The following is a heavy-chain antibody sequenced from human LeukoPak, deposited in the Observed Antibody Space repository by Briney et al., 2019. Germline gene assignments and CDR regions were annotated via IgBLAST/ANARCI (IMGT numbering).Heavy chain of an antibody. CDR2: ICSSRSYI. V-gene: IGHV3-21*01. D-gene: IGHD3-10*01. Sequence: GGALRLSCESSGFTFSSYSMQWVRQALGKGRGWVSSICSSRSYIYYADSVKSRFTISRDNAKNSLYLQMTSLRAEDTAVYYCARGEAMVRGVASFDIWGQGTMVTVSS. CDR1: GFTFSSYS. CDR3: ARGEAMVRGVASFDI. J-gene: IGHJ3*02.